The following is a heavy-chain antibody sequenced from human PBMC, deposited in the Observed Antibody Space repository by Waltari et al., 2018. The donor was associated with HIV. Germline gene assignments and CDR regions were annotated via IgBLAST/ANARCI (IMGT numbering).Heavy chain of an antibody. CDR1: GFTLVSYV. CDR2: ISSSSRNK. CDR3: ARDSNKYCSGGSCSRFDP. D-gene: IGHD2-15*01. J-gene: IGHJ5*02. V-gene: IGHV3-21*01. Sequence: VHLVDSWGGLVNRGGYRGLSCATSGFTLVSYVRNWCCQAPGKGLEWVSAISSSSRNKYYADAVKGRITISRDNAKNSLYLQMNSLRAEDTAVYYCARDSNKYCSGGSCSRFDPWGQGTLVTVSS.